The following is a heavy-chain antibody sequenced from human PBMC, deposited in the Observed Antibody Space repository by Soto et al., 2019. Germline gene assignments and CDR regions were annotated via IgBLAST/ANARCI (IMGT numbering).Heavy chain of an antibody. CDR2: INGGGIIT. Sequence: GGSLRLSCAASGFTFTNYRMNWVRQAPGKGLEWVSNINGGGIITYYADSVKGRFTISRDNSKNTLFLQMNSLRADDTAIYYCTVDTSGTRSDYWGQGTLVTVSS. J-gene: IGHJ4*02. D-gene: IGHD1-26*01. CDR1: GFTFTNYR. V-gene: IGHV3-23*01. CDR3: TVDTSGTRSDY.